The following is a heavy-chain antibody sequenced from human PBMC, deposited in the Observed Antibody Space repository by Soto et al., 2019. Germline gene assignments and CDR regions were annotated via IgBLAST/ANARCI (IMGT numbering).Heavy chain of an antibody. CDR1: GGSFSGYY. CDR3: ASPDPGDLAYYFDY. D-gene: IGHD7-27*01. CDR2: IYYSGST. J-gene: IGHJ4*02. V-gene: IGHV4-39*01. Sequence: SETLSLTCAVYGGSFSGYYWGWIRQPPGKGLEWIGSIYYSGSTYYNPSLKSRVTISVDTSKNQFSLKLSSVTAADTAVYYCASPDPGDLAYYFDYWGQGTLVTVSS.